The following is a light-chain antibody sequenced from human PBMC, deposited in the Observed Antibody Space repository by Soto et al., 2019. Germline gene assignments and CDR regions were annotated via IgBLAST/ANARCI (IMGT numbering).Light chain of an antibody. V-gene: IGLV2-11*01. J-gene: IGLJ3*02. CDR3: CSYAGSYTWV. CDR2: DVS. CDR1: SSDVGGYNY. Sequence: QSALTQPSSVSGSPGQSVTISCTGTSSDVGGYNYVSWYQQHPGKAPKLMIYDVSKRPSGVPDRFSGSKSGNPASLTISGLQAGDEAYYACCSYAGSYTWVFGGGTKLTVL.